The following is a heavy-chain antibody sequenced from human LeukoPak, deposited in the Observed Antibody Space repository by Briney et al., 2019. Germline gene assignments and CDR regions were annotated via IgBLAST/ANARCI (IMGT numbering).Heavy chain of an antibody. CDR3: AKVISGRGYGHFAGRLFDY. CDR2: ISGGGDST. Sequence: GGSLSLVWAPAGFTFSSYGMRWVRQAAGKGLEWVSGISGGGDSTYYADCVEGRFSLSRDNSKNSLCLQMNSQTAEHTAIYDCAKVISGRGYGHFAGRLFDYWGQGTLVTVSS. V-gene: IGHV3-23*01. J-gene: IGHJ4*02. D-gene: IGHD1-26*01. CDR1: GFTFSSYG.